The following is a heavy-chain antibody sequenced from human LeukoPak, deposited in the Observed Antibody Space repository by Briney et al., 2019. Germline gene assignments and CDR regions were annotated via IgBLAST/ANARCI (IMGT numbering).Heavy chain of an antibody. CDR3: ARSVFPYYSGSGSPYNVDVRQNSYFDF. V-gene: IGHV1-46*01. CDR1: GYTFTNYY. CDR2: INPSVGTT. Sequence: ASVKVSCKASGYTFTNYYIHWVRQAPGQGLEWMGTINPSVGTTRSAKGRASLTRDTSTSTVYMALSTLRSEDTAVYYCARSVFPYYSGSGSPYNVDVRQNSYFDFWGQGTLVTVSS. D-gene: IGHD3-10*01. J-gene: IGHJ4*02.